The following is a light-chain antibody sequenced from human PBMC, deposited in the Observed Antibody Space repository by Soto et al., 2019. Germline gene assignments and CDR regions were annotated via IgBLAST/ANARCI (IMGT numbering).Light chain of an antibody. J-gene: IGKJ1*01. CDR3: QQYDDSPTWT. Sequence: EIVLTQSPGTLSLSPGERATLSCRASQSVSSSSLAWYQQKPGQAPRLLIYGASSRATGIPDRFRGSGSGTDFTLTISRLEPEDFAVYYCQQYDDSPTWTFGQGTKVEIK. V-gene: IGKV3-20*01. CDR2: GAS. CDR1: QSVSSSS.